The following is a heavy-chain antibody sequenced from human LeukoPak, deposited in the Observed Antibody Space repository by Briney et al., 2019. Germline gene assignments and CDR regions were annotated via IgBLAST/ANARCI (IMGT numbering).Heavy chain of an antibody. J-gene: IGHJ3*02. Sequence: GGSLRLSCAASGFTFDDYAMHWVRQAPGKGLEWVSGISWNSGSIGYADSVKGRFTISRDNAKNSLYLQMNSLRAEDTALYYCAKGISGYESDAFDIWGQGTMVTVSS. CDR1: GFTFDDYA. D-gene: IGHD5-12*01. CDR3: AKGISGYESDAFDI. V-gene: IGHV3-9*01. CDR2: ISWNSGSI.